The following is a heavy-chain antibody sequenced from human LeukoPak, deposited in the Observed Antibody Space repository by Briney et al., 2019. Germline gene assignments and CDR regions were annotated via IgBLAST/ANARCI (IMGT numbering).Heavy chain of an antibody. V-gene: IGHV3-23*01. CDR3: TKGTIWLPFDY. Sequence: PGGSLRLSCAASGFTFSNYAMSWARQAPGKGLGWVSAISGSGGSTYCADSVKGRFTISRDNSKNTLYLQMNSLRAEDTAVYYCTKGTIWLPFDYWGQGTLVTVSS. CDR2: ISGSGGST. J-gene: IGHJ4*02. D-gene: IGHD5-18*01. CDR1: GFTFSNYA.